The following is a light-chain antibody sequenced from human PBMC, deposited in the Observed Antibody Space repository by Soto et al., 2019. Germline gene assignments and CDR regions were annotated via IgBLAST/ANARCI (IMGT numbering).Light chain of an antibody. CDR1: QSVSSN. J-gene: IGKJ1*01. V-gene: IGKV3-20*01. CDR2: GAS. CDR3: QQYGSLPRT. Sequence: EIVPTQSPCTLSLSPGERAALSCGASQSVSSNLAWYQQKPGQAPRVLIFGASNRATGIPDRFSGSGSGTDFTLTISRMEPEDFAVYYCQQYGSLPRTFGQGAKVDIK.